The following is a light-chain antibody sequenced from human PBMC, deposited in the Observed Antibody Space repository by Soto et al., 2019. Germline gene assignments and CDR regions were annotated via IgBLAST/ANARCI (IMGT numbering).Light chain of an antibody. J-gene: IGKJ1*01. Sequence: EIVMTQSPATLSVSPGEGATLSCRASQSVGSTLAWYQQRPGQAPRVLIYNASTRATGIPARFSGSGSGTEFTLAISSLQSEDFAVYYCQHYSNWFWTFGQGTKVEI. V-gene: IGKV3-15*01. CDR3: QHYSNWFWT. CDR1: QSVGST. CDR2: NAS.